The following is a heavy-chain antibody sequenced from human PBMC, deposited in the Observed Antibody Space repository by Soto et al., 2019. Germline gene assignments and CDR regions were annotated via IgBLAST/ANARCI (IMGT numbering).Heavy chain of an antibody. V-gene: IGHV4-59*01. J-gene: IGHJ6*02. CDR1: GGSISSYY. Sequence: TVSGGSISSYYWSWIRQPPGKGLEWIGYIYYSGSTNYNPSLKSRVTISVDTSKNQFSLKLSSVTAADTAVYYCAGRVDTAMVYYYYGMDVWGQGTTVTV. CDR3: AGRVDTAMVYYYYGMDV. D-gene: IGHD5-18*01. CDR2: IYYSGST.